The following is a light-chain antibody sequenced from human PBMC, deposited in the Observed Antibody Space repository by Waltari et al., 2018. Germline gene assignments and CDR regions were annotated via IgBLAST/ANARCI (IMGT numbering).Light chain of an antibody. CDR2: DAS. CDR1: QSVSTH. J-gene: IGKJ4*01. Sequence: DIQMTQSPLSLSASVGDRVTVTCRASQSVSTHLNWYQHKPGKAPNLLIYDASTLQPGVPSRFSGRGSGTDFTLTISSLQPDDFATYYCQQANTFPLTFGGGSKVEMK. V-gene: IGKV1-12*01. CDR3: QQANTFPLT.